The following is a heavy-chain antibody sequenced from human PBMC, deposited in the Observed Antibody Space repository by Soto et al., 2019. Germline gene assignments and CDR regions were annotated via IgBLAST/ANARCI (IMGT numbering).Heavy chain of an antibody. Sequence: GSLRLSCAASGFTVSSNYMSWVRQAPGKGLEWVSVIYSGGSTYYADSVKGRFTISRDNSKNTLYLQMNSLRAEDTAVYYCARDRGYYDILTGYYYYYGMDVWGQGTTVTVSS. V-gene: IGHV3-53*01. CDR1: GFTVSSNY. D-gene: IGHD3-9*01. J-gene: IGHJ6*02. CDR3: ARDRGYYDILTGYYYYYGMDV. CDR2: IYSGGST.